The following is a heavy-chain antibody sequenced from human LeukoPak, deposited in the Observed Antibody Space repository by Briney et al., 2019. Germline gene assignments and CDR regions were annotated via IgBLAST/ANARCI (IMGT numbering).Heavy chain of an antibody. CDR3: ARGSGTPPAYIAVAAKGHYYGMDV. D-gene: IGHD6-19*01. V-gene: IGHV1-69*13. Sequence: SVKVSCKASGGTFSSYAISWVRQAPGQGLGWMGGIIPIFGTANYAQKFQGRVTITADESTSTAYMELSSLRSEDTAVYYCARGSGTPPAYIAVAAKGHYYGMDVWGQGTTVTVSS. J-gene: IGHJ6*02. CDR1: GGTFSSYA. CDR2: IIPIFGTA.